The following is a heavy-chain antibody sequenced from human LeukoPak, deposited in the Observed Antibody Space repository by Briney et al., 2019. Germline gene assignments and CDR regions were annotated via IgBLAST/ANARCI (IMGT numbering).Heavy chain of an antibody. CDR3: ARDRYSSGPGGWFDP. V-gene: IGHV3-23*01. CDR1: GFTFSSYA. CDR2: ISGSGGNT. J-gene: IGHJ5*02. D-gene: IGHD6-19*01. Sequence: GGSLRLSCTASGFTFSSYAMSWVRQAPRKGLEWVSAISGSGGNTYYADSVKGRFTISRDNSKNTLHLQMNSLRAEDTAVYYCARDRYSSGPGGWFDPWGQGTLVTVSS.